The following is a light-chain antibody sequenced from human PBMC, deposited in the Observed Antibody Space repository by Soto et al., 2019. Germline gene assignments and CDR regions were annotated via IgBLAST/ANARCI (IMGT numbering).Light chain of an antibody. J-gene: IGKJ5*01. Sequence: EIVLTQSPATLSLSPGERVTLSCRASQNINFLAWYQHKPGQPPRLLIDDVSNRATGIPARFSGGGSGTDFTLTISSLEPEDFAVYYCQYRSTFGQGTRLEIK. CDR3: QYRST. CDR1: QNINF. V-gene: IGKV3-11*01. CDR2: DVS.